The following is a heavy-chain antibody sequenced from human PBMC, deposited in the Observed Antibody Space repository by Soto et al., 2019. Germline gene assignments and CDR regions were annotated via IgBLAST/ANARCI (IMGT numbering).Heavy chain of an antibody. CDR3: ARGLGLYYFDY. D-gene: IGHD1-26*01. Sequence: ASVKVSCKSSGYTFSSYGINWVRQAPGQGLEWMGWINTYNGNTNYAQNLQGRVTMTTDTSTSTAYMELRSLRSDDTAIYYCARGLGLYYFDYWGQGTLVTVSS. V-gene: IGHV1-18*01. J-gene: IGHJ4*02. CDR2: INTYNGNT. CDR1: GYTFSSYG.